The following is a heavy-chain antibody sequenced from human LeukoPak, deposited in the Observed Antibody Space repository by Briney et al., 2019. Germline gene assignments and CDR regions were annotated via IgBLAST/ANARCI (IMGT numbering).Heavy chain of an antibody. D-gene: IGHD3-10*01. Sequence: GGSLRLSCAASGFTFSSYGMHWVRQAPGKGLEWVAVIWYDGSNKYYADSVKGRFTISRDNSKNTLYLQMNSLRAEDTAVYYCARDRITMVRGVSPLVYWGQGTLVTVSS. CDR1: GFTFSSYG. CDR3: ARDRITMVRGVSPLVY. V-gene: IGHV3-33*01. CDR2: IWYDGSNK. J-gene: IGHJ4*02.